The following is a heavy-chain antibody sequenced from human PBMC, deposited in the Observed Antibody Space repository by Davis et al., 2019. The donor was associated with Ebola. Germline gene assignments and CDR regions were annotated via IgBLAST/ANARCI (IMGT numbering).Heavy chain of an antibody. Sequence: ASVKVSCKASGYTFTSYYMHWVRQAPGQGLEWMGIINPSGGSTSYAQKFQGRVTMTRDTSTSTVYMELSSLRSEDTAVYYCARDYRQFNDFWSGNHFDYWGQGTLVTVSS. CDR2: INPSGGST. CDR3: ARDYRQFNDFWSGNHFDY. V-gene: IGHV1-46*01. CDR1: GYTFTSYY. J-gene: IGHJ4*02. D-gene: IGHD3-3*01.